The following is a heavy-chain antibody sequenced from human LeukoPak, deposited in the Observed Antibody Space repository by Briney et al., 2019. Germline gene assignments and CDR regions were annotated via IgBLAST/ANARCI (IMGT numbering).Heavy chain of an antibody. Sequence: GGSLRLSCAASGFTFSDYYMSWIRQAPGKGLEWVSYISSSGSTIYYADSVKGRFTISRDNAKNSLYLQMNSLRAEDTAVYYCARDLIAAAGSKRFDPWGQGTLVTVSS. CDR3: ARDLIAAAGSKRFDP. CDR1: GFTFSDYY. J-gene: IGHJ5*02. D-gene: IGHD6-13*01. CDR2: ISSSGSTI. V-gene: IGHV3-11*01.